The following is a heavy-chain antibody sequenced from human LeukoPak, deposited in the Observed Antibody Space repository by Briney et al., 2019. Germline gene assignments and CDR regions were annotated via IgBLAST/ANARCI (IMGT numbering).Heavy chain of an antibody. V-gene: IGHV1-18*01. CDR1: GYTFTSYG. J-gene: IGHJ3*02. CDR2: ISAYNGNT. CDR3: ARGVAGLVRGDAFDI. D-gene: IGHD3-10*01. Sequence: ASVKVSCKASGYTFTSYGISWVRQAPGQGLEWMGWISAYNGNTNYVQKLQGRVTMTTDTSTSTAYMELRSLRSDDTAVYYCARGVAGLVRGDAFDIWGQGTMVTVSS.